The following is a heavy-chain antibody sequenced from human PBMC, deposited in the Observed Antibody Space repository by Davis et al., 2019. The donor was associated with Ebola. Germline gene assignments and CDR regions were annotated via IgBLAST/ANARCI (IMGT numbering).Heavy chain of an antibody. J-gene: IGHJ4*02. D-gene: IGHD6-13*01. V-gene: IGHV3-30-3*01. CDR2: ISYDGSNK. Sequence: GESLKISCAASGFTFSSYAMHWVRQAPGKGLEWVAVISYDGSNKYYADSVKGRFTISRDNAKNTLYLQMNSLRAEDTAVYYCARRGYSSSWYVDYWGQGTLVTVSS. CDR3: ARRGYSSSWYVDY. CDR1: GFTFSSYA.